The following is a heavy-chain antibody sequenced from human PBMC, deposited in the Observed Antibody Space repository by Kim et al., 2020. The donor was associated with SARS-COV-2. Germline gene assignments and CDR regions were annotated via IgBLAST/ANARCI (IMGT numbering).Heavy chain of an antibody. D-gene: IGHD2-21*02. Sequence: YYADSVKGRFTISRDNAKNSLYLQMNSLRAEDTAVYYCARDLVTQGMDVWGQGTTVTVSS. CDR3: ARDLVTQGMDV. V-gene: IGHV3-48*04. J-gene: IGHJ6*02.